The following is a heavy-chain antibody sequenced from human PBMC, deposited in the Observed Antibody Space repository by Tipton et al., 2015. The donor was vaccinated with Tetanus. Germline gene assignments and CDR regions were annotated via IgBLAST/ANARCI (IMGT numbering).Heavy chain of an antibody. D-gene: IGHD7-27*01. CDR3: ARKTGDTLGGRGAFDI. J-gene: IGHJ3*02. CDR2: IHYSGST. CDR1: GGSDNTLYS. Sequence: LRLSCTVSGGSDNTLYSWGWIRQPPGKGLEWIGIIHYSGSTYYNPSLKSPVTISADTPRSHFSLNLSSVTAADTAVYYCARKTGDTLGGRGAFDIWGQGTMLTVSS. V-gene: IGHV4-39*01.